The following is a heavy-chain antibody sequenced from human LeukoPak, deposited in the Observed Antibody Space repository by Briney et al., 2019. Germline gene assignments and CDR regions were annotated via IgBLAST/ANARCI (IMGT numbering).Heavy chain of an antibody. Sequence: GGSLRLSCEASGFTFSIYWMHWVRQAPGKGLVWVSRIHSDGTTTTYADSVKGRFTISRDNAKNTLYLQMNSLRAEDSAVYYCARDLGYSFDYLGPGTLATVSS. D-gene: IGHD5-18*01. V-gene: IGHV3-74*01. J-gene: IGHJ4*02. CDR2: IHSDGTTT. CDR3: ARDLGYSFDY. CDR1: GFTFSIYW.